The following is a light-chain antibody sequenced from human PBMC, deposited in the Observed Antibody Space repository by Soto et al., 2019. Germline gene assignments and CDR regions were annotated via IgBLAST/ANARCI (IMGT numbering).Light chain of an antibody. CDR1: SSDVGGYNY. V-gene: IGLV2-14*01. CDR3: SSYTSSSRYV. Sequence: QSALTQPASVSGSPGQSITISCTGTSSDVGGYNYVSWYQQHPGKAPKLMIYEVSNRPSGVSNRFSGSKSGNTASLTISGLQAEDEADYYCSSYTSSSRYVFGNGTKGTVL. J-gene: IGLJ1*01. CDR2: EVS.